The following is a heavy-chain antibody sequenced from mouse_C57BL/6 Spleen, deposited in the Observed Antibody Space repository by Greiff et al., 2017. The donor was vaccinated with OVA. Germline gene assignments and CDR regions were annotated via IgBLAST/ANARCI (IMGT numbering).Heavy chain of an antibody. CDR3: ARSPLITTVVARYFDV. D-gene: IGHD1-1*01. CDR2: IWSGGST. V-gene: IGHV2-2*01. Sequence: VHLQQSGPGLVQPSQSLSITCPVSGFSLTSYGVHWVRQSPGKGLEWLGVIWSGGSTDYHAAFISRLNISKDNYESQVFFKMNSLQADDTAIYYCARSPLITTVVARYFDVWGTGTTVTVAS. J-gene: IGHJ1*03. CDR1: GFSLTSYG.